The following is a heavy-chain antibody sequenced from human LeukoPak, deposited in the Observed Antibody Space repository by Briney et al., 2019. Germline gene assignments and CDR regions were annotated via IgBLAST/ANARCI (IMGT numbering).Heavy chain of an antibody. Sequence: PGGSLRLSCAASGFTFSSYNINWVRQAPGKGLEWVSSISRSSAYIYYADSVKGRFTISRDNAKNSLYLQMSSLRAEDTAVYYCAREGIVVVVTALYGMDVWGQGTTVTVSS. V-gene: IGHV3-21*01. D-gene: IGHD2-15*01. J-gene: IGHJ6*02. CDR3: AREGIVVVVTALYGMDV. CDR1: GFTFSSYN. CDR2: ISRSSAYI.